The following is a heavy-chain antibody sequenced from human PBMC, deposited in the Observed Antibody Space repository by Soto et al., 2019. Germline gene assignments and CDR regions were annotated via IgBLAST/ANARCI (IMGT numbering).Heavy chain of an antibody. CDR2: IYPGDSDT. D-gene: IGHD6-6*01. CDR3: ARQYSSSSNWFDP. Sequence: GESLKISCKGSGYSFTSYWIGWVRQMPGKGLEWMGIIYPGDSDTRYSPSFQGQVTISADKSISTAYLQWSSLKASDTAVYYCARQYSSSSNWFDPWGQGTLVTVSS. J-gene: IGHJ5*02. V-gene: IGHV5-51*01. CDR1: GYSFTSYW.